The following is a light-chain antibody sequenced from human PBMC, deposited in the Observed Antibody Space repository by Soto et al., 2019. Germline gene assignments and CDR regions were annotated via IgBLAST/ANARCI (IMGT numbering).Light chain of an antibody. Sequence: EIVLTQSPGTPSLSPGERATLSCRASQSVSSSYLAWYQQKPGQAPRLLIYGASNRATGVPDRFSGSGSGTDFTLTISRLEPEDFAVYYCQYYGSSRTFGQGTKVDIK. J-gene: IGKJ1*01. V-gene: IGKV3-20*01. CDR3: QYYGSSRT. CDR1: QSVSSSY. CDR2: GAS.